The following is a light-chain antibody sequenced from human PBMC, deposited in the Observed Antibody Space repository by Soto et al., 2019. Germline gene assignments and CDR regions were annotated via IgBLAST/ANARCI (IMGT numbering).Light chain of an antibody. V-gene: IGKV1-5*03. CDR2: KAS. Sequence: DIQMTQSPSTLSASVGDRVTITCRASQSISTWLAWYQQKPGKAPKLLIYKASSLEGGVPSRFSGSGSGTEFTITISSLQPDDFATYYCQQYNNYPLTFGGGTKV. CDR3: QQYNNYPLT. J-gene: IGKJ4*01. CDR1: QSISTW.